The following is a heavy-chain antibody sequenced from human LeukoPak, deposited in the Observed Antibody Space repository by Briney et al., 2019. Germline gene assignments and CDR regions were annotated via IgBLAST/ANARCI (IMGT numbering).Heavy chain of an antibody. Sequence: SETLSLTRAVYGGSFSGYYWSWIRQPPGTGLEWIGEINHSGSTNYNPSLKRRVPISVDTSNNQFSLKLSSVTAADTAVYYCARGRTTMVRGVLRALVDYWGQGTLVTVSS. J-gene: IGHJ4*02. CDR1: GGSFSGYY. V-gene: IGHV4-34*01. CDR3: ARGRTTMVRGVLRALVDY. D-gene: IGHD3-10*01. CDR2: INHSGST.